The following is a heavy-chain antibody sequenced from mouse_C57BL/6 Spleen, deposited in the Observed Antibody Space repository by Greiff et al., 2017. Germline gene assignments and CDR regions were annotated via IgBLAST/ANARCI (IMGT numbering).Heavy chain of an antibody. V-gene: IGHV1-52*01. D-gene: IGHD2-3*01. Sequence: QVQLKQPGAELVRPGSSVKLSCKASGYTFTSYWMHWVKQRPIQGLEWIGNIDPSDSETHYNQKFKDKATLTVDKSSSTAYMQLSSLTSEDSAVYYCALIYDGYSPFAYWGQGTLVTVSA. CDR3: ALIYDGYSPFAY. CDR1: GYTFTSYW. CDR2: IDPSDSET. J-gene: IGHJ3*01.